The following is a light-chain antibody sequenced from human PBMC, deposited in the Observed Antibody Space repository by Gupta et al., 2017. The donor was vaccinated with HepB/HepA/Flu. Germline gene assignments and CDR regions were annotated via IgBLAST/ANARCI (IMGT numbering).Light chain of an antibody. CDR2: EVS. CDR3: CSYAGSKV. V-gene: IGLV2-23*02. Sequence: QSALTQPASVSGSPGQSITISCTGTSSDLGSYNLVSGYQQHPGKAPKLMIDEVSRRPSGVSNRFSGAKAGNTAALTISGRQAEDEADYYCCSYAGSKVFGTGTKVTVL. CDR1: SSDLGSYNL. J-gene: IGLJ1*01.